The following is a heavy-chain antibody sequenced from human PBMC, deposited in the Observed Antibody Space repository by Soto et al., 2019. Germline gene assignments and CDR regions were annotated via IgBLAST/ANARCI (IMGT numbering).Heavy chain of an antibody. CDR1: GYTVTSYG. CDR3: ARELVPAAIAGMDV. V-gene: IGHV1-18*04. CDR2: ISAYNGNT. J-gene: IGHJ6*02. D-gene: IGHD2-2*02. Sequence: ASVKVSCKVSGYTVTSYGISWVRQAPGQGLEWMGWISAYNGNTNYAQKLQGRVTMTTDTSTSTAYMELRSLRSDDTAVYYCARELVPAAIAGMDVWGQGTTVPDSS.